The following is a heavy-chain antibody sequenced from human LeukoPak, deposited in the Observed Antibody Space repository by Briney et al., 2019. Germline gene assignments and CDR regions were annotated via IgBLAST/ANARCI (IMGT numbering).Heavy chain of an antibody. D-gene: IGHD3-10*01. J-gene: IGHJ4*02. V-gene: IGHV3-7*01. CDR3: ARPYYFSSGSLPY. CDR1: GFTFTDYW. CDR2: INKDGSEK. Sequence: GGSLRLSCAASGFTFTDYWMTWVRQAPGKGLEWVANINKDGSEKCYMESAKGRFTISRDNAKNSLYLHMNSLRADDTAVYFCARPYYFSSGSLPYWGQGTLVTVSP.